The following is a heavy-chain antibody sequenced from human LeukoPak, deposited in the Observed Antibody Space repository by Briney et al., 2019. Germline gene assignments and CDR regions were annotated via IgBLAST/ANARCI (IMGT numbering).Heavy chain of an antibody. Sequence: GASVKVSCKASGGTFSSYAISWVRQAPGQGLEWMGRIIPILGIANYAQKFQGRVTITADKSTGTAYMELSSLRSEDTAVYYCASVVVAAAGTLFDYWGQGTLVTVSS. V-gene: IGHV1-69*04. D-gene: IGHD6-13*01. CDR1: GGTFSSYA. J-gene: IGHJ4*02. CDR3: ASVVVAAAGTLFDY. CDR2: IIPILGIA.